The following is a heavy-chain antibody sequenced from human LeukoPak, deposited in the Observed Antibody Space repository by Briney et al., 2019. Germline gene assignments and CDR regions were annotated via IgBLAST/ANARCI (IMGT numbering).Heavy chain of an antibody. J-gene: IGHJ5*01. CDR1: GFSFSRYW. D-gene: IGHD3-10*01. CDR2: IKGDGNVK. Sequence: QPGGSLRLSCAASGFSFSRYWMNWVRQAPGKGLEWVANIKGDGNVKNYVDSVKGRFSISRDNARNSLYLQMDSLRAEDTAVYYCAKEGAYPIITYDSWGQGALVTVSS. CDR3: AKEGAYPIITYDS. V-gene: IGHV3-7*01.